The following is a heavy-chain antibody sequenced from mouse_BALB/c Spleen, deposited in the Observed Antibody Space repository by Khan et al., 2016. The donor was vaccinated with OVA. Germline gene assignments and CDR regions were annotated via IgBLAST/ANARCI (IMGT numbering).Heavy chain of an antibody. D-gene: IGHD3-2*02. Sequence: EVQLQESGPGLVKPSQSLSLTCTVTGYSITSDYAWNWIRQFPGNKLEWMGYISYSGNTKYNPSLKSRISITRDTSKNQFFLQLNFVTIEETATYYCARIQGGDFDDWGQGTTLTVSS. CDR3: ARIQGGDFDD. CDR2: ISYSGNT. V-gene: IGHV3-2*02. CDR1: GYSITSDYA. J-gene: IGHJ2*01.